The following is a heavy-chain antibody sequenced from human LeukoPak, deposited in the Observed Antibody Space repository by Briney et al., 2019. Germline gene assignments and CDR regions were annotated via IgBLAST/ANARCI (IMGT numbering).Heavy chain of an antibody. D-gene: IGHD1-26*01. CDR1: GFTFSDYG. V-gene: IGHV3-48*04. Sequence: PGGSLRLSCTVSGFTFSDYGMNWVRQAPGKGLEWVSYISRNSRTIYYADSVKGRFTISRDNAWSSLYLQMNSLRAEDTAVYYCARDPLYRGNSLGNAFDIWGQGTMVTVSS. CDR3: ARDPLYRGNSLGNAFDI. J-gene: IGHJ3*02. CDR2: ISRNSRTI.